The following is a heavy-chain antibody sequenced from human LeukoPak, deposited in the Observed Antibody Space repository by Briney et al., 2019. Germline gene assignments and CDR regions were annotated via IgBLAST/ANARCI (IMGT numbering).Heavy chain of an antibody. CDR2: INHSGST. J-gene: IGHJ4*02. Sequence: SETLSLTCAVYSGSFSGYYWSWIRQPPGKGLEWIGEINHSGSTNYNPSLKSRVTISVDTSKNQFSLKLSSVTAADTAVYYCARGPRYCSGGSCYSRRTSNFDYWGQGTLVTVSS. CDR3: ARGPRYCSGGSCYSRRTSNFDY. V-gene: IGHV4-34*01. D-gene: IGHD2-15*01. CDR1: SGSFSGYY.